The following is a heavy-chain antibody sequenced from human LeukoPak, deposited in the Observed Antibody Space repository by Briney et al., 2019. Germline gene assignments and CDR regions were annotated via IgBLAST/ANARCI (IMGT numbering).Heavy chain of an antibody. Sequence: SVKVSCKASGGTFSSYAISWVRQAPGQGLEWMGGIIPIFGTANYAQKFQGRVTITTDESTSTAYMELSSLRSEDTAVYYCARSVGDRITIFGVVPLGFDYWGQGTLVTVSS. J-gene: IGHJ4*02. CDR3: ARSVGDRITIFGVVPLGFDY. D-gene: IGHD3-3*01. CDR2: IIPIFGTA. V-gene: IGHV1-69*05. CDR1: GGTFSSYA.